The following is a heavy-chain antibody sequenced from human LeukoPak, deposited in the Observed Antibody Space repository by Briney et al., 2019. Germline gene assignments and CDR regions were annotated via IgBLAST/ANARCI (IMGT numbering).Heavy chain of an antibody. CDR3: ARAPPRYFDLVGAFDI. J-gene: IGHJ3*02. V-gene: IGHV3-74*01. D-gene: IGHD3-9*01. Sequence: GGSLRLSCAASGFTFSSYWMHWIRQAPGKGLVWVSRINSDGSSTSYADSVKGRFTISRDNAKNTLYLQMNSLRAEDTAVYYCARAPPRYFDLVGAFDIWGQGTMVTVSS. CDR1: GFTFSSYW. CDR2: INSDGSST.